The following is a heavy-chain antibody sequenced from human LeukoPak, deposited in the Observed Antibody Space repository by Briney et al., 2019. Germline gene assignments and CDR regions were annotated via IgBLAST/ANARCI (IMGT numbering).Heavy chain of an antibody. V-gene: IGHV3-21*01. CDR3: ARGRIAAAGYFDY. CDR2: ISSSSSYI. D-gene: IGHD6-13*01. J-gene: IGHJ4*02. CDR1: GFTFSSYS. Sequence: GGSLRLSCAASGFTFSSYSMNWVRQAPGKGLEWVSSISSSSSYIYYADSVKGRFTISRDNAKNSLYLQMNSLRAEDTAVYYCARGRIAAAGYFDYWGQGTLVSVSS.